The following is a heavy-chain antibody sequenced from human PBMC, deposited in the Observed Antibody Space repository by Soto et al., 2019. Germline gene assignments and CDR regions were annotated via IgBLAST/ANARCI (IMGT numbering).Heavy chain of an antibody. D-gene: IGHD6-19*01. Sequence: WGSLRLSCAASGFTFSSYWMHWDRQAPGKGLVWVSRINSDGSSTSYADSVKGRFTISRDNAKNTLYLQMNSLRAEDTAVYYCASSAVAGRRGAYYFDYWGQGTLVTVSS. J-gene: IGHJ4*02. CDR2: INSDGSST. CDR3: ASSAVAGRRGAYYFDY. V-gene: IGHV3-74*01. CDR1: GFTFSSYW.